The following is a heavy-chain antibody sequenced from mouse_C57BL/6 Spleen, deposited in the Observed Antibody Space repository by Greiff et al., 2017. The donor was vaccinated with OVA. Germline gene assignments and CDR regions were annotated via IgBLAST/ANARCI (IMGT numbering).Heavy chain of an antibody. CDR2: ISSGGDYI. J-gene: IGHJ4*01. D-gene: IGHD1-1*02. Sequence: EVQRVESGEGLVKPGGSLKLSCAASGFTFSSYAMSWVRQTPEKRLEWVAYISSGGDYIYYADTVKGRFTISRDNARNTLYLQMSSLKSEDTAMYYCTRDDYGYYAMDYWGQGTSVTVSS. V-gene: IGHV5-9-1*02. CDR3: TRDDYGYYAMDY. CDR1: GFTFSSYA.